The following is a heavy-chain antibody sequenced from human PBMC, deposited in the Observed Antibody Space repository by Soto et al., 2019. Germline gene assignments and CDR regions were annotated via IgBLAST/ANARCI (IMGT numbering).Heavy chain of an antibody. CDR2: IRSKANNYAT. J-gene: IGHJ2*01. CDR1: GFTFSGSA. D-gene: IGHD2-21*02. Sequence: EVQLVESGGGLVQPGGSLKLSCAASGFTFSGSAMHWVRQASGKGLEWVGRIRSKANNYATAYAASVKGRFTISSDDSKNTAYLQMNSLKTEDTAVYYCTRHALQYCGGDCYLLPYFDLWGRGTLVTVSS. CDR3: TRHALQYCGGDCYLLPYFDL. V-gene: IGHV3-73*02.